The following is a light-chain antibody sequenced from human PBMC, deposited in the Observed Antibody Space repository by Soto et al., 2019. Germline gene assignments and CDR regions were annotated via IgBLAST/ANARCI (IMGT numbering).Light chain of an antibody. J-gene: IGKJ1*01. CDR2: GAS. CDR1: QRVSSIY. CDR3: QQYHASPWT. Sequence: EIVLTQSPGTLSLSPGERATLSCRASQRVSSIYLAWYQQKPGQAPRLLIYGASNRATDIPDRFSGSGSGTDFTRTISRLEPEDFAVYYCQQYHASPWTFGRGTKVEVK. V-gene: IGKV3-20*01.